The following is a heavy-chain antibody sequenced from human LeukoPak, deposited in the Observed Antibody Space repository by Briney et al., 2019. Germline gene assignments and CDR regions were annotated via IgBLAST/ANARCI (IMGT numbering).Heavy chain of an antibody. Sequence: SETLSLTCAVYGASFSGYYWSWIRQPPGKGLEWIGEINHSGSTNYNPSLKSRVTISVDTSKNQFSLKLSSVTAADTAVYYCARGLGNFPPGGYWGQGTLVTVSS. J-gene: IGHJ4*02. V-gene: IGHV4-34*01. D-gene: IGHD2/OR15-2a*01. CDR3: ARGLGNFPPGGY. CDR1: GASFSGYY. CDR2: INHSGST.